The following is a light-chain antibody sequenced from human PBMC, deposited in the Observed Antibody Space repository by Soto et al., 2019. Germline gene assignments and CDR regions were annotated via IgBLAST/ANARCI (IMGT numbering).Light chain of an antibody. J-gene: IGLJ3*02. CDR3: CLYAGSSTFVV. Sequence: QSALTQPASVSGSPGQSITISCTGATSGVGSYHLVSWYQQYPGKAPKLMIYEGTKRPSGVSNRFSGSKSGNTASLTISGLQAEDEADYYCCLYAGSSTFVVFGGGTKVTVL. V-gene: IGLV2-23*03. CDR2: EGT. CDR1: TSGVGSYHL.